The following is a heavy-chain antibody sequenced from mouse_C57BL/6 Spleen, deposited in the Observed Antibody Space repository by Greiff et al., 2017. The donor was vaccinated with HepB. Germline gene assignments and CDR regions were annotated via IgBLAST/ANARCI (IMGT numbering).Heavy chain of an antibody. V-gene: IGHV1-4*01. CDR2: INPSSGYT. CDR3: ARMARR. J-gene: IGHJ2*01. CDR1: GYTFTSYT. Sequence: VQLQQSGAELARPGASVKMSCKASGYTFTSYTMHWVKQRPGQGLEWIGYINPSSGYTKYNQKFKDKATITADTSSNTAYLQLSSLTSEDTAVYYCARMARRWGRGTTLTVSS.